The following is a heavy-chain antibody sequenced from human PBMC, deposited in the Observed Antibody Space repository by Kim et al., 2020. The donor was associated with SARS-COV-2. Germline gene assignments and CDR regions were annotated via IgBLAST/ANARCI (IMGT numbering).Heavy chain of an antibody. V-gene: IGHV3-21*01. D-gene: IGHD2-15*01. CDR3: ARWGLLAHYYYGVDV. J-gene: IGHJ6*02. Sequence: GGSLRLSCAASGFTFSSYSMNWVRQAPGKGLEWVSSISSSSSYIYYADSVKGRFTISRDNARNSLYLQMNSLRAEDTAVYYCARWGLLAHYYYGVDVWGQGTTVTVAS. CDR2: ISSSSSYI. CDR1: GFTFSSYS.